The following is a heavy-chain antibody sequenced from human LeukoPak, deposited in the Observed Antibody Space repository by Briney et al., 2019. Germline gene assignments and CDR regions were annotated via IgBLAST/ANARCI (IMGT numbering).Heavy chain of an antibody. CDR3: ARSGHYYDSGGYYSYYFDY. Sequence: SQTLSLTCTISGGSISSGSYYWSWIRQPAGKGLEWIGRIYTSGSTNYNPSLKSRVTKSVDTSKNQFSLKLSSVTAADTAVYYCARSGHYYDSGGYYSYYFDYWGQGTLVTVSS. D-gene: IGHD3-22*01. CDR1: GGSISSGSYY. V-gene: IGHV4-61*02. CDR2: IYTSGST. J-gene: IGHJ4*02.